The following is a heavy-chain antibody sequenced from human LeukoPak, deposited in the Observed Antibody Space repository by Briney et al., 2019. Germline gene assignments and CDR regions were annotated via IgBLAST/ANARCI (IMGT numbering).Heavy chain of an antibody. V-gene: IGHV3-66*01. CDR1: GFTVSSNY. CDR2: IYSGGST. CDR3: ARDRSSSGWYGGFGY. J-gene: IGHJ4*02. Sequence: PGGSLRLSCAASGFTVSSNYMSWVRQAPGKGLEWVSVIYSGGSTYYADSVKGRFTISRDNSKNTLYLQMNSLRAEDTAVYYCARDRSSSGWYGGFGYWGQGTLVTVSS. D-gene: IGHD6-19*01.